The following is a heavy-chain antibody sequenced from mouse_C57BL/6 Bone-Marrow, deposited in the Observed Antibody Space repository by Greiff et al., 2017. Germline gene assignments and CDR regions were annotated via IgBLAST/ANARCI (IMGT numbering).Heavy chain of an antibody. D-gene: IGHD1-1*01. CDR2: ISPRDGST. V-gene: IGHV1-85*01. J-gene: IGHJ3*01. CDR3: ARSRPFAY. Sequence: LVESGPELVKPGASVKLSCKASGYTFTSYDINWVKQRPGQGLEWIGWISPRDGSTKYNEKFKGKATLTVDTSSSTAYMELLSLTSEDSAVYFCARSRPFAYWGQGTLVTVSA. CDR1: GYTFTSYD.